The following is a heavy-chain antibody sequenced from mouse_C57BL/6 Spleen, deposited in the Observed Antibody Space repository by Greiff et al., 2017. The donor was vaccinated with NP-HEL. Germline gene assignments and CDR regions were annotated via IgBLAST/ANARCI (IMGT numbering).Heavy chain of an antibody. V-gene: IGHV1-52*01. Sequence: QVQLQQPGAELVRPGSSVKLSCKASGYTFTSYWMHWVKQRPIQGLEWIGNIDPSDSETHYNQKFKDKATLTVDKSSSTAYMQLSSLTSEDSAVYYCARSFGYGSSLFAYWGQGTLVTVSA. CDR2: IDPSDSET. CDR1: GYTFTSYW. D-gene: IGHD1-1*01. CDR3: ARSFGYGSSLFAY. J-gene: IGHJ3*01.